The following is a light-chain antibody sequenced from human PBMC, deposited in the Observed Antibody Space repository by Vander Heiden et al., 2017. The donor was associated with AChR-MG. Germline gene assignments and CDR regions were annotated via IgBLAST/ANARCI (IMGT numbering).Light chain of an antibody. Sequence: ETVLTQSPGTLSLSPGERATLSCRASQSVSSSYLAWYQQKPGQAPRLLIYGPSSSATRIPDRPSRRASGTDFTLTMSILEPEDIAVYYCQWEGGLLISFGSGTRLEI. CDR2: GPS. J-gene: IGKJ5*01. V-gene: IGKV3-20*01. CDR1: QSVSSSY. CDR3: QWEGGLLIS.